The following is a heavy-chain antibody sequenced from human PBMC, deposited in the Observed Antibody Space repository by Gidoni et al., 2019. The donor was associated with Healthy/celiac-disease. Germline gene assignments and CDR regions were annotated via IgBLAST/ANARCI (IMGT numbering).Heavy chain of an antibody. J-gene: IGHJ3*02. CDR1: GFTFSSYG. V-gene: IGHV3-33*01. CDR3: ARARKGNWGLDDAFDI. Sequence: QVQLVESGGGVVQPGRSLRLSCAASGFTFSSYGMHWFRQAPGKGLEWVAVIWYDGSNKYYADSVKGRFTISRDNSKNTLYLQMNSLRAEDTAVYYCARARKGNWGLDDAFDIWGQGTMVTVSS. D-gene: IGHD7-27*01. CDR2: IWYDGSNK.